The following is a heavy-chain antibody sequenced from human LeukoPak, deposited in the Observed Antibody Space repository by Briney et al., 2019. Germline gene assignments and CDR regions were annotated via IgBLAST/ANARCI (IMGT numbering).Heavy chain of an antibody. CDR1: GGSISSFY. J-gene: IGHJ4*02. Sequence: PSETLSLTCTVSGGSISSFYWSWIRQPPGKGLEWIGCLYYSGNTNYNPSLKSRVTISVDTSKNQFSLKLTSVTAADTAVYYCARHGAAYSFDYWGQGPLVTVSS. V-gene: IGHV4-59*08. CDR2: LYYSGNT. CDR3: ARHGAAYSFDY. D-gene: IGHD5-18*01.